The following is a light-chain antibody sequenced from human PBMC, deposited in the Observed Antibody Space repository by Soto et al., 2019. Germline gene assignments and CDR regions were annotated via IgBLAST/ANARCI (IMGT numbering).Light chain of an antibody. Sequence: EIVLTQSPGTLSLSPGERATLSCRASQSVRSSYLAWYQQKPGQAPRLLIYGASSRATGIPDRFSGSGSGTDFTLTISRLEPEDFAVYYRQQYDNSPMYTFGQGTKLEIK. V-gene: IGKV3-20*01. CDR1: QSVRSSY. CDR2: GAS. CDR3: QQYDNSPMYT. J-gene: IGKJ2*01.